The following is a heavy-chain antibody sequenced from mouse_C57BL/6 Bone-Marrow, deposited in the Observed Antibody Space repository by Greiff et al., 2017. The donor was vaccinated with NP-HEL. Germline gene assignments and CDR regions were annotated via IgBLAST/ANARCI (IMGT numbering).Heavy chain of an antibody. CDR3: TSITTVVDV. V-gene: IGHV14-4*01. Sequence: VQLKESGAELVRPGASVKLSCTASGFNIKDDYMHWVKQRPEQGLEWIGWIDPENGDTEYASKFQGKATITADTSSNTAYLQLSSLTSEDTAVYYCTSITTVVDVWGTGTTVTVSS. J-gene: IGHJ1*03. CDR1: GFNIKDDY. CDR2: IDPENGDT. D-gene: IGHD1-1*01.